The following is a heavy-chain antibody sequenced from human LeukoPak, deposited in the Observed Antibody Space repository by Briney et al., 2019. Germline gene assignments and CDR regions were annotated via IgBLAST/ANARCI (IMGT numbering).Heavy chain of an antibody. J-gene: IGHJ4*02. CDR3: ARAPYYDFWSGTAWDY. D-gene: IGHD3-3*01. CDR2: IIPRFGKT. Sequence: VASVEVSCKASGGTFSDYAISWVRQAPGQGLEWMGGIIPRFGKTNYAKKFPGRLTITTDESTSTVYMELISLRSEDTAVYFCARAPYYDFWSGTAWDYWGQGTLVTVSS. CDR1: GGTFSDYA. V-gene: IGHV1-69*05.